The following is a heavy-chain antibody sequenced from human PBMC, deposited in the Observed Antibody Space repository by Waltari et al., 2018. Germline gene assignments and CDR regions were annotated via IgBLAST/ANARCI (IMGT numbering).Heavy chain of an antibody. CDR3: AREGGDIVATMGYYYYGMDV. J-gene: IGHJ6*02. V-gene: IGHV1-3*01. Sequence: VQLVQSGAEVKKPGASVKVSCQASGYTFTSYAMHWVRQAPGQRLEGMGWINAGNGNTKYSQKFQGRVTITRDTSASTAYMELSSLRSEDTAVYYCAREGGDIVATMGYYYYGMDVWGQGTTVTVSS. CDR2: INAGNGNT. CDR1: GYTFTSYA. D-gene: IGHD5-12*01.